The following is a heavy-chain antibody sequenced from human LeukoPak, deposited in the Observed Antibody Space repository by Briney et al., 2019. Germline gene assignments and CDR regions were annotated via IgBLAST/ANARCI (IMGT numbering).Heavy chain of an antibody. CDR3: ARRGYYDFWSGLDAFDI. CDR1: GFAFSSYW. V-gene: IGHV3-7*01. CDR2: IKQDGSEK. Sequence: GGSLRLSCAASGFAFSSYWMSWVRQAPGKGLEWVANIKQDGSEKYYVDSVKGRFTISRDNAKNSLYLQMNSLRAEDTAVYYCARRGYYDFWSGLDAFDIWGQGTMVTVSS. J-gene: IGHJ3*02. D-gene: IGHD3-3*01.